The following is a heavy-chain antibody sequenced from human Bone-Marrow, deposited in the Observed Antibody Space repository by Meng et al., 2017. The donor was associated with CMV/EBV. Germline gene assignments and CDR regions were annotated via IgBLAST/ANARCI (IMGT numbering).Heavy chain of an antibody. Sequence: CGSPFTGYVLEWGRQPPERGVVGVGWINSCSGGTNYAPNLKGRLTMTRDTSISPAYMTLSSLGSDDTAVYYCARTSVIQLVNWFDPWGQGTLVTVSS. CDR2: INSCSGGT. D-gene: IGHD5-18*01. J-gene: IGHJ5*02. V-gene: IGHV1-2*02. CDR3: ARTSVIQLVNWFDP. CDR1: GSPFTGYV.